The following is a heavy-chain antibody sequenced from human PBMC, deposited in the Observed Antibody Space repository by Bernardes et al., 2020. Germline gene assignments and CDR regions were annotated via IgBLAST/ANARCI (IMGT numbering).Heavy chain of an antibody. CDR1: GYTFTSYA. CDR2: INTNTGNP. J-gene: IGHJ5*02. CDR3: ARDLVPGYGDPVGWFDP. Sequence: ASMKVSCKASGYTFTSYAMNWVRQAPGQGLEWMGWINTNTGNPTYAQGFTGRFVFSLDTSVSTAYLQISSLKAEDTAVYYCARDLVPGYGDPVGWFDPWGQGTLVTVSS. V-gene: IGHV7-4-1*02. D-gene: IGHD4-17*01.